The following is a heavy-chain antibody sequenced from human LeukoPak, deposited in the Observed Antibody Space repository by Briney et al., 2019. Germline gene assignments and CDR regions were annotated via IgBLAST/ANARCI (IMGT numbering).Heavy chain of an antibody. D-gene: IGHD6-19*01. CDR1: GFIFNNYA. Sequence: QPGRSLRLSCAGSGFIFNNYAMHWVRQPPGKGLEWVSGISWNGGSIDYADSVKGRFTISRDNAKNSLYLQMNSLRVEDTAFYYCAKDNRRHYTSGPNPDSLHWGQGALVTVSS. CDR3: AKDNRRHYTSGPNPDSLH. CDR2: ISWNGGSI. V-gene: IGHV3-9*01. J-gene: IGHJ4*02.